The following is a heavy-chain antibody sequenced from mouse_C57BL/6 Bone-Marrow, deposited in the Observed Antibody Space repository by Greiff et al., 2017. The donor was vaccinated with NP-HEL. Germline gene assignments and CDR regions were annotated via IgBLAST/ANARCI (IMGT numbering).Heavy chain of an antibody. J-gene: IGHJ3*01. V-gene: IGHV10-1*01. Sequence: EVKLVESGGGLVQPKGSLKLSCAASGFSFNTYAMNWVRQAPGKGLEWVARIRSKSNNYATYYADSVKDRFTISRDDSESMLYLQMNNVKTEDTAMYYCVRHKDSSGYWFAYWGQGTLVTVSA. CDR3: VRHKDSSGYWFAY. CDR2: IRSKSNNYAT. D-gene: IGHD3-2*02. CDR1: GFSFNTYA.